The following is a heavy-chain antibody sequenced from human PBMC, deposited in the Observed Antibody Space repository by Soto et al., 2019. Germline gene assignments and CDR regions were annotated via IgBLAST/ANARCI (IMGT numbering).Heavy chain of an antibody. V-gene: IGHV1-69*13. Sequence: ASVKVSCKASGGTFSSYAISWVRQAPGQGLEWMGGIIPIFGTANYAQKFQGRVTITADESTSTAYMELSSLRSEDTAVYYCARWQERWPTTNYYYYGMDVWGQGTTVTVSS. D-gene: IGHD1-1*01. CDR1: GGTFSSYA. CDR2: IIPIFGTA. J-gene: IGHJ6*02. CDR3: ARWQERWPTTNYYYYGMDV.